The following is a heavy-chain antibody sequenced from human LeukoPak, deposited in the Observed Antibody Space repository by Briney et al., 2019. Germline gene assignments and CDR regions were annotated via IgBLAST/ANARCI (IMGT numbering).Heavy chain of an antibody. CDR3: ARGPVGDFWSGSFYYFDY. CDR1: GGSISSYY. V-gene: IGHV4-59*12. D-gene: IGHD3-3*01. Sequence: PSETLSLTCTVSGGSISSYYWSWIRQPPGKGLEWIGYIYHSGSTYYNLSLRSRVTISVDRSKNQFSLKLSSVTAADTAVYYCARGPVGDFWSGSFYYFDYWGQGTLVTVSS. CDR2: IYHSGST. J-gene: IGHJ4*02.